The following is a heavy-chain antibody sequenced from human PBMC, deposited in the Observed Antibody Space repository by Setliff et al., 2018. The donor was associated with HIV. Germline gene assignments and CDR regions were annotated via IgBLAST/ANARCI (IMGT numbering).Heavy chain of an antibody. D-gene: IGHD3-10*01. CDR1: GGSINRSNYY. CDR2: IYSSGST. Sequence: SETLSLTCTVPGGSINRSNYYWSWIRQPPGRGLEWIGYIYSSGSTNFSPPLQSRVTISVDTSKNQFSLKLSSVTAADTAVYYCARHSGVASPNWFDPWGQGTLVTVSS. CDR3: ARHSGVASPNWFDP. V-gene: IGHV4-61*05. J-gene: IGHJ5*02.